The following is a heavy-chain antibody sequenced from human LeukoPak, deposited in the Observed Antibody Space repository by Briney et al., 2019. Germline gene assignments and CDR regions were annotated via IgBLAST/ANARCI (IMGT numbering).Heavy chain of an antibody. CDR2: ISSSGSTI. CDR3: ARGDPPSYRRPHTVDY. Sequence: GGSLRLSCAASGFTFSSYEMNWVRQAPGKGLEWVSYISSSGSTIYYADSVKGRFTISRDNAKNSLYLQMNSLRAEDTAVYYCARGDPPSYRRPHTVDYWGQGTLVTVSS. D-gene: IGHD2-2*02. CDR1: GFTFSSYE. J-gene: IGHJ4*02. V-gene: IGHV3-48*03.